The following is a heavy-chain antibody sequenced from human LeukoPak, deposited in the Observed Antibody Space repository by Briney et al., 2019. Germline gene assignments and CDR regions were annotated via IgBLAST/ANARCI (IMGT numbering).Heavy chain of an antibody. J-gene: IGHJ5*02. D-gene: IGHD3-10*01. CDR3: ARASITMVRGVPGWFDP. CDR2: IYYSGST. CDR1: GGSISSYY. V-gene: IGHV4-59*08. Sequence: PSETLSLTCTVSGGSISSYYWSWIRQPPGEGLEWIGYIYYSGSTNYNPSLKSRVTISVDTSKNQFSLKLSSVTAADTAVYYCARASITMVRGVPGWFDPWGQGTLVTVSS.